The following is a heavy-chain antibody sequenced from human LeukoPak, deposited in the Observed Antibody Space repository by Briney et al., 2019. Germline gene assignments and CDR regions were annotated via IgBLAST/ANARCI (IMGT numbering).Heavy chain of an antibody. Sequence: ASVNVSCKASGNSISNYAVSWVRQAPGQGFEWMGGIIPIFGTADYAQKFQGRVTITADQSTSTTYMALSSLKSEDTATYYCTTRACHAGGCSSSFYYYYGLHFWGQGTTVSVSS. CDR1: GNSISNYA. J-gene: IGHJ6*02. CDR3: TTRACHAGGCSSSFYYYYGLHF. D-gene: IGHD3-16*01. CDR2: IIPIFGTA. V-gene: IGHV1-69*13.